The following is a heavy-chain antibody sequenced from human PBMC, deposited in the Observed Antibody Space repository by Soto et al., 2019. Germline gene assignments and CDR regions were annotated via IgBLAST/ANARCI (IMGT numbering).Heavy chain of an antibody. D-gene: IGHD2-15*01. CDR2: ISSSSSTI. V-gene: IGHV3-48*01. Sequence: EVQLVESGGGLVQPGGSLRLSCAASGFTFSSYSMNWVRQAPGKGLEWVSYISSSSSTIYYADSVKGRFTISRDNAKNSLYLQMNSLRAEDTAVYYCARYFRPYCSGGSCYPSNWGQGTLVTVSS. J-gene: IGHJ4*02. CDR3: ARYFRPYCSGGSCYPSN. CDR1: GFTFSSYS.